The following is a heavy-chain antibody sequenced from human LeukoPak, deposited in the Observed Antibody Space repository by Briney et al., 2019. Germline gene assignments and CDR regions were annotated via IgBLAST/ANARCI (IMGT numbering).Heavy chain of an antibody. J-gene: IGHJ6*04. V-gene: IGHV3-21*01. Sequence: GGSLRLSCAASGITLDTYTITWVRQAPGKGLEWVSSIVTGTGKHYCDSVKGRFTISIDNAKNSLYLQMNSVRAEDTVVYYCARDKPGIAAPDVWGKGTTVTVSS. CDR1: GITLDTYT. D-gene: IGHD6-13*01. CDR2: IVTGTGK. CDR3: ARDKPGIAAPDV.